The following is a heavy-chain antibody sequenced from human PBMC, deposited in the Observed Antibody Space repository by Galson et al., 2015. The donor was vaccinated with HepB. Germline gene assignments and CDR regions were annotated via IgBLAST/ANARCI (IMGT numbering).Heavy chain of an antibody. CDR2: ISGSGGST. J-gene: IGHJ1*01. V-gene: IGHV3-23*01. CDR3: AKASQKLQYQLLLRSAEYFQH. Sequence: SLRLSCAASGFTFRTYSLNWVRQAPGKGLEWVSAISGSGGSTYYAGSVKGRFTISRDNSRNTLYLQMNSLRAEDTAVYYCAKASQKLQYQLLLRSAEYFQHWGQGTLVTVSS. D-gene: IGHD2-2*01. CDR1: GFTFRTYS.